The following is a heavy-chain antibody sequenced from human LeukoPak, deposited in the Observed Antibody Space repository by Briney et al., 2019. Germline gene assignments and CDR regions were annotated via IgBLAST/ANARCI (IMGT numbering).Heavy chain of an antibody. J-gene: IGHJ4*02. CDR2: VGSSSSYI. Sequence: GESLRLSCAASGFTLSSYALNWVRQAPGKGLEWVSSVGSSSSYIYYAESVKGRFTSFRDNAKSSVYLQMNSLRAEDTAVYYCAKSVVVITFRFDDWGQGALVTVSS. D-gene: IGHD2-15*01. CDR3: AKSVVVITFRFDD. V-gene: IGHV3-21*04. CDR1: GFTLSSYA.